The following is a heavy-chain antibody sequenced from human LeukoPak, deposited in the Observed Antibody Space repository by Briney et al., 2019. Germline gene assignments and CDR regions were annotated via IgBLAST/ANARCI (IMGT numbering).Heavy chain of an antibody. CDR2: FDPEDGET. V-gene: IGHV1-24*01. Sequence: ASVKVSCKVSGYTLTELSMHWVRQAPGKGLEWMGGFDPEDGETIYAQKFQGRVTMTEDTSTDTAYMELSSLRSEDTAVYYCASGITIFGVVINDYWGQGTLVTVSS. CDR3: ASGITIFGVVINDY. CDR1: GYTLTELS. D-gene: IGHD3-3*01. J-gene: IGHJ4*02.